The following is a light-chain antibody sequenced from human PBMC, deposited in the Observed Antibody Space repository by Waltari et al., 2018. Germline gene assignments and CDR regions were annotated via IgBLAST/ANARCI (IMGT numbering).Light chain of an antibody. V-gene: IGKV3-15*01. CDR1: QGVSAN. CDR2: GAS. J-gene: IGKJ4*01. Sequence: DIVMTQSPATLSVSPGERAPLPCRASQGVSANLAWYQQKPGQAPRLLIYGASTRATGIPARFSGSGSGTEFTLTISSPQSEDFAVYYCQQYSKRPLTFGGGTKVEIK. CDR3: QQYSKRPLT.